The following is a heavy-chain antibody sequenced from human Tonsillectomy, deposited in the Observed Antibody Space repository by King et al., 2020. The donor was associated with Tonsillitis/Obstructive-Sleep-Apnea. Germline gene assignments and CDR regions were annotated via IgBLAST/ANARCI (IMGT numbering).Heavy chain of an antibody. D-gene: IGHD3-9*01. Sequence: QLQESGPGLVKPSETLSLTCTVSGGSISNYYWSWIRQPPGKGLEWIGYIYYIGRTKYNPSLKSRVTISVDTSKNQFSLKLSSVTAADTAVYYCAREILTEFDYWGQGTLVTVSS. J-gene: IGHJ4*02. V-gene: IGHV4-59*01. CDR2: IYYIGRT. CDR1: GGSISNYY. CDR3: AREILTEFDY.